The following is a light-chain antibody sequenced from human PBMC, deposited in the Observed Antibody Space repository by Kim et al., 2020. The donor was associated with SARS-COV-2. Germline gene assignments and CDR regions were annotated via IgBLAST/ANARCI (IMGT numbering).Light chain of an antibody. CDR1: SGDVGSYDL. Sequence: GQSVTISGTGTSGDVGSYDLVSWYQQHPGKAPKLMIYEVNKRPSGVSNRFSGSKSGNTASLTISGLQAEDEADFYCCSYAGSMTYVFGTGTKVTVL. J-gene: IGLJ1*01. V-gene: IGLV2-23*02. CDR3: CSYAGSMTYV. CDR2: EVN.